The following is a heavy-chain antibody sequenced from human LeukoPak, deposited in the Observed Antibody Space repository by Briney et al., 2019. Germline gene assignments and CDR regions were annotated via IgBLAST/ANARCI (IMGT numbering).Heavy chain of an antibody. CDR2: ISYDGSNK. CDR3: ARDSARDHYYYGMDV. J-gene: IGHJ6*02. CDR1: GFTFSSYA. Sequence: GGSLRLSCAASGFTFSSYAMSWVRQAPGKGLEWVAVISYDGSNKYYADSVKGRFTISRDNSKNTLYLQMGSLRAEDMAVYYCARDSARDHYYYGMDVWGQGTTVTASS. V-gene: IGHV3-30*14.